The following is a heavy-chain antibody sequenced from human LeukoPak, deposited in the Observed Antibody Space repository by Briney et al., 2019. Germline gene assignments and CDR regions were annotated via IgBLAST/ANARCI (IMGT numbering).Heavy chain of an antibody. V-gene: IGHV3-9*01. D-gene: IGHD3-22*01. CDR1: GFTFDDYA. J-gene: IGHJ6*02. CDR2: IGWNSARL. CDR3: AKAGDSSGHYGMDV. Sequence: PGGSLRLSCAASGFTFDDYAMHWVRQAPGKGREGGSGIGWNSARLGYAASVTGRFTISRDNATNSLYLQLNSLRAEDTALYYCAKAGDSSGHYGMDVWGQGPTVTVSS.